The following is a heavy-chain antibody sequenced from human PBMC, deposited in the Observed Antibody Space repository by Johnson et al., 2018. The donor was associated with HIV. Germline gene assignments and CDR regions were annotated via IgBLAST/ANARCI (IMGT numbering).Heavy chain of an antibody. J-gene: IGHJ3*02. CDR3: ARDSGYEDHDGFDI. CDR1: GFTFSSYA. V-gene: IGHV3-30*04. CDR2: ISFDGTKK. Sequence: VQLVESGGGVVQPERSLRLSCAASGFTFSSYAMHWVRQAPGKGLEWVALISFDGTKKYYADSVKGRFTISRDNSKNTLYLQMNSLRAEDTAVYYCARDSGYEDHDGFDIWGQGTMVTVSS. D-gene: IGHD5-12*01.